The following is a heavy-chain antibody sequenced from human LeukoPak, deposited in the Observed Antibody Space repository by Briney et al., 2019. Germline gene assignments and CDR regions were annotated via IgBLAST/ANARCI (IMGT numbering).Heavy chain of an antibody. CDR2: IWYDGSNK. CDR3: ARVEEVFRYCSGGSCYGIGY. J-gene: IGHJ4*02. CDR1: GFTFSSYG. Sequence: PGGSLRLSCAASGFTFSSYGMHWVRQAPGKGLEWVAVIWYDGSNKYYADSVKDRFTISRDNSKNTLYLQMNSLRAEDTAVYYCARVEEVFRYCSGGSCYGIGYWGQGTLVTVSS. D-gene: IGHD2-15*01. V-gene: IGHV3-33*01.